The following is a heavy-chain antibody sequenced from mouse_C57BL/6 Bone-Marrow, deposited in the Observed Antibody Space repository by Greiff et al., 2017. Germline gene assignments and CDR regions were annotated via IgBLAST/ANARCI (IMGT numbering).Heavy chain of an antibody. CDR3: TRPLYYYYAMDY. Sequence: VQLQQSGAELVRPGASVTLSCKASGYTFTDYEMHWVKQTPVHGLEWIGAIDPETGGTAYNQKFKGKAILNADKSSSTAYMELRSLKSEDSAVYYCTRPLYYYYAMDYWGQGTSATVSS. CDR2: IDPETGGT. CDR1: GYTFTDYE. J-gene: IGHJ4*01. V-gene: IGHV1-15*01. D-gene: IGHD2-1*01.